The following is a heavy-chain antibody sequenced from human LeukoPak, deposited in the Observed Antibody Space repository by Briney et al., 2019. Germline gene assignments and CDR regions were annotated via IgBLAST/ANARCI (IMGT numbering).Heavy chain of an antibody. V-gene: IGHV3-66*01. CDR2: IYSGGST. D-gene: IGHD2-21*02. CDR3: ARWTTCGGDCHILDY. J-gene: IGHJ4*02. Sequence: GGSLRLSRAASGITVSSRYMSWVRQAPGKGLEWVSVIYSGGSTYYADSVKDRFTISRGNSKNTLYLQMQSLRAEDAAVYYCARWTTCGGDCHILDYWGQGILVTVSS. CDR1: GITVSSRY.